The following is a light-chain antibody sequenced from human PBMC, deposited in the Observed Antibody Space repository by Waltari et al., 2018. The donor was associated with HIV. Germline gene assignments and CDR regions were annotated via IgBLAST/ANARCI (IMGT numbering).Light chain of an antibody. CDR2: KDT. J-gene: IGLJ2*01. V-gene: IGLV3-25*03. CDR1: ALPTTY. Sequence: SSELTQPPSMSVYPGQTARLTSPADALPTTYAYWNQQKPGQAPVLIIYKDTERPSGIPERFSGSNSGTIATLTISGVQAEDEAAYYCQSADSSGIYEIFGGGTKVIVL. CDR3: QSADSSGIYEI.